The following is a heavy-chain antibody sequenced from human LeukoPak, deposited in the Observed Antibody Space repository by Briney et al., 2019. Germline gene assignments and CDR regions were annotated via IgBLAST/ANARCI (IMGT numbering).Heavy chain of an antibody. CDR1: GGSISSGSYY. D-gene: IGHD6-13*01. CDR3: ARVYSTSWYFGSAP. J-gene: IGHJ5*02. V-gene: IGHV4-61*02. Sequence: PSQTLSLTCTVSGGSISSGSYYWSWIRQPAGKGLEWIGRIYTSGSTNYNPPLKSRVTISVDTSKNQFSLKLSSVTAADTAVSFWARVYSTSWYFGSAPWGQGTRVTVPS. CDR2: IYTSGST.